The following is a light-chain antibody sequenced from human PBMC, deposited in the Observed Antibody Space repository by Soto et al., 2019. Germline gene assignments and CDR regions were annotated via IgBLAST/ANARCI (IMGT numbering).Light chain of an antibody. CDR2: DDR. CDR1: KIGSKS. V-gene: IGLV3-21*02. CDR3: QVCDSNSDLVV. Sequence: SYELTQPPSVSVAPGQTARISCGGNKIGSKSVHWYQQKPGQAPVLVVYDDRDRPSGIPERFSGSNSGNTATLTITRVEAGDEADYFCQVCDSNSDLVVFGGETKVTVL. J-gene: IGLJ2*01.